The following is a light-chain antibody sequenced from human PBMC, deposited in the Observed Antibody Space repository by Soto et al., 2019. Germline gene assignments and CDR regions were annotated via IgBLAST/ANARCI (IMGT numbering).Light chain of an antibody. V-gene: IGLV2-8*01. CDR3: SSYAGSNKSV. Sequence: QSVLTQPPSASGSPGQSVTISCTGTSSDVGGYNYVSWYQQHPGKAPKLMIYEVSKRPSGVPDRFSGSKSGNTASLTVSRLQTEYEADYYCSSYAGSNKSVFGTGTKVTVL. J-gene: IGLJ1*01. CDR1: SSDVGGYNY. CDR2: EVS.